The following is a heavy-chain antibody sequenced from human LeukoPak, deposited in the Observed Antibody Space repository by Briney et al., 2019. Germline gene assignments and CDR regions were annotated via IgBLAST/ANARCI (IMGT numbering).Heavy chain of an antibody. CDR1: GFTFSTSW. V-gene: IGHV3-74*01. J-gene: IGHJ4*02. CDR2: INTDGNTR. Sequence: GGSLRLSCATSGFTFSTSWMHWVRQAPGKGLVWVSRINTDGNTRDYADSVKGRFTISKDNAKNTLYLQMNSLRAEDTAVYYCVRDMGYYDKIWGQGTLVTVSS. D-gene: IGHD3-22*01. CDR3: VRDMGYYDKI.